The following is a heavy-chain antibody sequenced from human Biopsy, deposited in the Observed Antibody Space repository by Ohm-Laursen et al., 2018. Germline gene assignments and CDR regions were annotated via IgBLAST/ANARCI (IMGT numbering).Heavy chain of an antibody. D-gene: IGHD2-8*01. V-gene: IGHV1-2*02. J-gene: IGHJ4*02. CDR3: ARDPLNGHKHFDY. Sequence: SVKVSCKASSYTFTDYNIHWMRQAPGQGLEWLGYINCKTGATNYAQKFQGTVTMTRDTSISTAYLALGSLRTADTAIYYCARDPLNGHKHFDYWGQGSLVTVSS. CDR1: SYTFTDYN. CDR2: INCKTGAT.